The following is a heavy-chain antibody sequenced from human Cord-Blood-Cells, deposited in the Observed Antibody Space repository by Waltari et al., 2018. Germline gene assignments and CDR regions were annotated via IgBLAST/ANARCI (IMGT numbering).Heavy chain of an antibody. CDR3: ARGTNFDY. J-gene: IGHJ4*02. V-gene: IGHV3-33*01. CDR2: IWYDGSNK. CDR1: GFTFSSLC. Sequence: QVQLVESGGGVVQTGRSLRLYCAESGFTFSSLCMHWVRQAPGKGLEWVAVIWYDGSNKYYADSVKGRFTISRDNSKNTLYLQMNSLRAEDTAVYYCARGTNFDYWGQGTLVTVSS.